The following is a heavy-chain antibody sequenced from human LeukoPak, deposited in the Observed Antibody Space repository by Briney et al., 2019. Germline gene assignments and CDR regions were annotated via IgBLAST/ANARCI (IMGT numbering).Heavy chain of an antibody. J-gene: IGHJ6*02. CDR2: ISAYNGNT. CDR3: ARVPCGPNTFYYYYGMDV. D-gene: IGHD2-21*01. CDR1: GYTFTSYG. Sequence: ASVKVSCKASGYTFTSYGISWVRQAPGQGLEWMGWISAYNGNTNYAQKLQGRVTMTTDTSTSTAYMELRSLRSDDTAVYYCARVPCGPNTFYYYYGMDVWGQGTTVTVSS. V-gene: IGHV1-18*01.